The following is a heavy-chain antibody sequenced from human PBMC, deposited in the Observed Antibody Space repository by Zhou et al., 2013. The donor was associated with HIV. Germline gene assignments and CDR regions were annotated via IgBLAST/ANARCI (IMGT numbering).Heavy chain of an antibody. V-gene: IGHV1-18*04. D-gene: IGHD3-10*01. CDR1: GNTFSDYF. CDR3: ARDLRGGSPIDF. J-gene: IGHJ4*02. Sequence: QVHLMQSGAEVKKPGASVKVSCKASGNTFSDYFIHWVRLAPGQGLEWMGWISANTGDTYSLQKLQGRLSMTTDTSASTAYMELMSLASDDTAIYYCARDLRGGSPIDFWGQGTLVTVSS. CDR2: ISANTGDT.